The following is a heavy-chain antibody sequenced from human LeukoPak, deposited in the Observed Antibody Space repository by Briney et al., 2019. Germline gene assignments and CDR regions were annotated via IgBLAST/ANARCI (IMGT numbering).Heavy chain of an antibody. CDR2: ITGTGGGGNKT. V-gene: IGHV3-23*01. J-gene: IGHJ4*02. CDR3: ATTVTLDF. Sequence: GGSLRLSCVASGFDFRTYAMSWVRQAPGKGLEWISVITGTGGGGNKTYYAESVKGRFSISRDDSKNTLFLQMHNLRPGDTAVYLCATTVTLDFWGQGTLVLVSS. D-gene: IGHD1-1*01. CDR1: GFDFRTYA.